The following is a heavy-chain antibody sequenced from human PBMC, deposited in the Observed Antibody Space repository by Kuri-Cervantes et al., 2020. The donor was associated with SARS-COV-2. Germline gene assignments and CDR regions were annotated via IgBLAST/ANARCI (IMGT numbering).Heavy chain of an antibody. D-gene: IGHD6-13*01. CDR3: ARDADSSSWYPGAFDI. CDR2: INPNSGGT. J-gene: IGHJ3*02. Sequence: ASVKVSCKASGYTFTGYYMHWVRQAPGQGLEWMGRINPNSGGTNYAQKFQGRVTMTRDTSINTAYMELSRLRSDDTAVYCCARDADSSSWYPGAFDIWGQGTMVTVSS. CDR1: GYTFTGYY. V-gene: IGHV1-2*06.